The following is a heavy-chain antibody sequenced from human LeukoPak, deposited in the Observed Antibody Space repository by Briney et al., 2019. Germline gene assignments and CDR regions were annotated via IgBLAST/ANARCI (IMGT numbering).Heavy chain of an antibody. V-gene: IGHV3-43*02. J-gene: IGHJ4*02. D-gene: IGHD2-15*01. CDR1: GFTFDDYA. CDR3: AKDYRYCSGGSCYSGGQRAGFDY. CDR2: ISGDGGST. Sequence: GGSLRLSCAASGFTFDDYAMHWVRQAPGKGLEWVSLISGDGGSTYYADSVKGRFTISRDNSKNSLHLQMNSLRTEDTALYYCAKDYRYCSGGSCYSGGQRAGFDYWGQGTLVTVSS.